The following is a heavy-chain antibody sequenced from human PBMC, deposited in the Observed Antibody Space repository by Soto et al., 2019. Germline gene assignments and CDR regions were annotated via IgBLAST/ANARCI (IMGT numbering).Heavy chain of an antibody. CDR1: GGTFSNHA. Sequence: SVNVSCKASGGTFSNHAIGWVRQAPGQGVEWVGGIIPMFPTADYAQRFQGRVTITADDSTTTVYMELSGLRSEDTAMYYCARDDATYCGGDCYRYFYYGMDVWGQGTTVTVSS. J-gene: IGHJ6*02. D-gene: IGHD2-21*02. CDR2: IIPMFPTA. CDR3: ARDDATYCGGDCYRYFYYGMDV. V-gene: IGHV1-69*13.